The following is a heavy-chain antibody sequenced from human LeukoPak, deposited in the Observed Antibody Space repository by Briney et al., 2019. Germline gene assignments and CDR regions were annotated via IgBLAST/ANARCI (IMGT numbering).Heavy chain of an antibody. J-gene: IGHJ4*02. V-gene: IGHV3-74*01. CDR1: GFTFSTYC. CDR3: VRDFRSADY. Sequence: GGSLRLSCAASGFTFSTYCMHWVRQAPGKGPMWVSRICPDGTVTNYADSVKARFIISRDNARNTVYLQMNSLRVEDTAVYYCVRDFRSADYRGQGTLVTVSS. CDR2: ICPDGTVT.